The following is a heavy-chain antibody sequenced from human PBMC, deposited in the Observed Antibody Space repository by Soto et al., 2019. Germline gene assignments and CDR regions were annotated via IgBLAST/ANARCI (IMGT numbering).Heavy chain of an antibody. CDR3: ARGGVRWNQEY. Sequence: QVQLVQCGAEVKKPGASVKVSCKASGYTFTTYDINWVRHATGQGLEWMGWMNPNSGNTGYAQKFQGRITMTRDTSTRTAYMELSSLTSEDTAVYYCARGGVRWNQEYWGQGTPVTVSS. J-gene: IGHJ4*02. D-gene: IGHD1-1*01. CDR2: MNPNSGNT. CDR1: GYTFTTYD. V-gene: IGHV1-8*02.